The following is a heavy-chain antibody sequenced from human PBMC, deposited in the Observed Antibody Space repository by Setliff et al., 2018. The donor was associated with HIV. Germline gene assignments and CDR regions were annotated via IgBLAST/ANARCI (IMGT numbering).Heavy chain of an antibody. Sequence: GSLRLSCLGSGFTFRDAWVNWVRQAPGKGLEWVGRIKSRADGGADHAAPVQGRFTISRDDSRSLVFLQMNSLKVEDTGVYYCTTDEDRIDSNGYYKSPVIDAWGQGTLVTVSS. V-gene: IGHV3-15*07. CDR2: IKSRADGGA. CDR3: TTDEDRIDSNGYYKSPVIDA. CDR1: GFTFRDAW. J-gene: IGHJ5*02. D-gene: IGHD3-22*01.